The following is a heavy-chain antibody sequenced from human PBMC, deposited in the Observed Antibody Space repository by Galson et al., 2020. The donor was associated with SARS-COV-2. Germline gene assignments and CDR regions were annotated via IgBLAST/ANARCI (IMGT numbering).Heavy chain of an antibody. D-gene: IGHD3-22*01. CDR2: INHSGST. CDR1: GGSFSDYY. Sequence: SETLSLTCAVYGGSFSDYYWSWIRQSPGKGLEWLGEINHSGSTKSSPSLKSRVTIAVDTSKNQFSLKLTSMTAADTAVYYCARSRQDVTMIVVAITAYYHYMDVWSRGTTVTLSS. V-gene: IGHV4-34*01. J-gene: IGHJ6*03. CDR3: ARSRQDVTMIVVAITAYYHYMDV.